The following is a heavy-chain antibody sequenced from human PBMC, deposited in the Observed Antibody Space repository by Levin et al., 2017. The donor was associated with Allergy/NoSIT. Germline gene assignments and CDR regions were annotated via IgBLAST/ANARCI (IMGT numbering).Heavy chain of an antibody. D-gene: IGHD3-16*02. Sequence: PGESLKISCKGSGYTFPSYWIGWVRQMPEKGLEWMGIIYPGDSDTRYSPSFQGQVTISVDKSISTAYLQWSSLKASDTAIYYCVRPRRMALRYDAFDIWGQGTMVTVSS. V-gene: IGHV5-51*01. J-gene: IGHJ3*02. CDR2: IYPGDSDT. CDR1: GYTFPSYW. CDR3: VRPRRMALRYDAFDI.